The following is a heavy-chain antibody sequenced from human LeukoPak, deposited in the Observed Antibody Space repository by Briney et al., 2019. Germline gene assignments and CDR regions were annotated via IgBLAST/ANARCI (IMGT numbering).Heavy chain of an antibody. V-gene: IGHV3-15*01. CDR2: IKSKTGGGTT. J-gene: IGHJ4*02. Sequence: PGGSLRLSCAASGFTFSNAWMSWVRQAPGKGLEWVGRIKSKTGGGTTDYAAPVKGRFTISRDDSKNTLYLQMNSLKTEDTAVYYCTTEAWLPHDYWGQGTLVTVSS. CDR3: TTEAWLPHDY. D-gene: IGHD6-19*01. CDR1: GFTFSNAW.